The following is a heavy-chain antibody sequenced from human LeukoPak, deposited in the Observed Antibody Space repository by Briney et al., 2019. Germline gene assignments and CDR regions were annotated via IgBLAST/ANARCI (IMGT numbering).Heavy chain of an antibody. Sequence: GGSLRLSCEASGLAFRHFAMSWVRQAPAKGLECVSGMTGSGGGSYYADSVKGRFTISRNNAKNTLYLQMNNLIADDTAIYYCAKMKGQRLNDYCMDVWGKGTTVTVSS. CDR3: AKMKGQRLNDYCMDV. CDR1: GLAFRHFA. J-gene: IGHJ6*03. V-gene: IGHV3-23*01. CDR2: MTGSGGGS.